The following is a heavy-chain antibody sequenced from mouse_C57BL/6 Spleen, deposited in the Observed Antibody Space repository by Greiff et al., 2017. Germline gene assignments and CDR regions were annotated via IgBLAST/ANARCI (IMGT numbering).Heavy chain of an antibody. D-gene: IGHD1-1*01. Sequence: VQGVESGPELVKPGASVKISCKASGYAFSSSWMNWVKQRPGKGLEWIGRIYPGDGDTNYNGKFKGKATLTADKSSSTAYMQLSSLTSEDSAVYFCARSPYYYGSSLWYFDVWGTGTTVTVSS. CDR3: ARSPYYYGSSLWYFDV. J-gene: IGHJ1*03. V-gene: IGHV1-82*01. CDR1: GYAFSSSW. CDR2: IYPGDGDT.